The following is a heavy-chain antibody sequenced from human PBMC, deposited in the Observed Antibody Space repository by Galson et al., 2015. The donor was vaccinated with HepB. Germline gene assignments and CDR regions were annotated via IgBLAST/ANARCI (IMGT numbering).Heavy chain of an antibody. CDR1: GFTFRTYG. D-gene: IGHD3-9*01. Sequence: SLRLSCAASGFTFRTYGMHWVRQAPGKGLEWVAVIWYDGSNKYYVDSVKGRFTISRDNSKNTRYLQINSLRAEDTALYYCARDQGVRNFASLLYGDAFDIWGQGMMVT. CDR2: IWYDGSNK. CDR3: ARDQGVRNFASLLYGDAFDI. J-gene: IGHJ3*02. V-gene: IGHV3-33*01.